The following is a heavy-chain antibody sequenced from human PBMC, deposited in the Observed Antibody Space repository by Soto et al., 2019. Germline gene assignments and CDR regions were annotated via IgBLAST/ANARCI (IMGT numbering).Heavy chain of an antibody. Sequence: EVHLVASGGGLVQPGGSLRLSCAASGFTFSSYSMNWVRQAPGKGLEWVSSISSSSTYIYSADSVRGRFTISRDNARNSLYLQMNSLRAHDTAVYYCARDEVVRLPTTTQAAVDPWGQGTLGTVSS. D-gene: IGHD1-7*01. CDR3: ARDEVVRLPTTTQAAVDP. CDR2: ISSSSTYI. J-gene: IGHJ5*02. CDR1: GFTFSSYS. V-gene: IGHV3-21*01.